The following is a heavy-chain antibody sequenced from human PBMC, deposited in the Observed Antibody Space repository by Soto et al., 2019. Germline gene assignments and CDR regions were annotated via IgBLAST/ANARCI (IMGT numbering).Heavy chain of an antibody. D-gene: IGHD3-10*01. CDR1: GGSISSGGYY. V-gene: IGHV4-31*03. J-gene: IGHJ6*02. Sequence: SETLSLTCTVSGGSISSGGYYWSWIRQHPGKGLEWIGYIYYSGSTYYNPSLKSRVTISVDTSKNRFSLKLSSVTAADTAVYYCARVPIPMVQGVITYYYHYGMAVWGQGTSVTVPS. CDR2: IYYSGST. CDR3: ARVPIPMVQGVITYYYHYGMAV.